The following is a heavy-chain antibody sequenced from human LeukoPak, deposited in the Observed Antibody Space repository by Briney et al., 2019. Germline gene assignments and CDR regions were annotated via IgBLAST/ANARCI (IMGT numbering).Heavy chain of an antibody. Sequence: SETLSLTCVVYGGSFSGHYWSWIRQPPGMGLEWIGEINYSGSTNYNPSLKSRVTISGDTSKNQFSLKLSSVTAADTAVYYCARGQYYDVLTGNYKNCFAPGGQEPLVTVA. V-gene: IGHV4-34*01. J-gene: IGHJ5*02. CDR1: GGSFSGHY. D-gene: IGHD3-9*01. CDR3: ARGQYYDVLTGNYKNCFAP. CDR2: INYSGST.